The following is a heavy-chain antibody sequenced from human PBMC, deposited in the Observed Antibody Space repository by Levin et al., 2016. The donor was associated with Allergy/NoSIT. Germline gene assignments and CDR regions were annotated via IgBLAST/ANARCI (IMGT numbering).Heavy chain of an antibody. V-gene: IGHV1-2*02. J-gene: IGHJ6*02. CDR2: INPNSGGT. CDR3: ATKSLLISSQADYYYYGMDV. D-gene: IGHD6-6*01. CDR1: GYTFTGYY. Sequence: ASVKVSCKASGYTFTGYYMHWVRQAPGQGLEWMGWINPNSGGTNYAQKFQGRVTMTRDTSISTAYMELSSLRSEDTAVYYCATKSLLISSQADYYYYGMDVWGQGTTVTVSS.